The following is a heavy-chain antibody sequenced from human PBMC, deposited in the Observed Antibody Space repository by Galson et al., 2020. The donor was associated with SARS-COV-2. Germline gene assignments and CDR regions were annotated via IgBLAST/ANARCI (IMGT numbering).Heavy chain of an antibody. V-gene: IGHV3-30-3*01. CDR2: ISNDGSTR. J-gene: IGHJ4*02. CDR1: GFTFSTYA. CDR3: ARGPRFGELFAPFDC. Sequence: TGGSLRLSCAASGFTFSTYAMHWVRQAPGQGLEWVAVISNDGSTRYHADSVKGRFTISRDNSKNTLYVQMNSLRAEDTAVYYCARGPRFGELFAPFDCWGEGTLVVVS. D-gene: IGHD3-10*01.